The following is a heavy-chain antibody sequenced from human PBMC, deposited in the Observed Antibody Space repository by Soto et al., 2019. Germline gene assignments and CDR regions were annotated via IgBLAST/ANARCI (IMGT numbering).Heavy chain of an antibody. V-gene: IGHV3-23*01. CDR2: ISGSGGST. CDR3: AKIDTEYCSGGSCHRGYFDY. D-gene: IGHD2-15*01. Sequence: GGSLRLSCAASAFTFSSYAMSWVRQSPGQGLEWVSAISGSGGSTYYADSVKGRFTISRDNSKNTLYLQMNSLRAEDTAVYYCAKIDTEYCSGGSCHRGYFDYWGQGTLVTISS. CDR1: AFTFSSYA. J-gene: IGHJ4*02.